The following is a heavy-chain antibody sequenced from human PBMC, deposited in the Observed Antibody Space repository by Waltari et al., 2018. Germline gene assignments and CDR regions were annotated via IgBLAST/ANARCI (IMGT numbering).Heavy chain of an antibody. J-gene: IGHJ4*02. V-gene: IGHV3-30*01. CDR2: ISYDGSNK. D-gene: IGHD5-12*01. Sequence: QVQLVESGGGVVQPGRSLRLSCAASGFTFSSYAMHWVRQAPGKGLEWVAVISYDGSNKYYADSVKGRFTISRDNSKNTLYLQMNSLRAEDTAVYYCVKGIRWLRPNFDYWGQGTLVTVSS. CDR1: GFTFSSYA. CDR3: VKGIRWLRPNFDY.